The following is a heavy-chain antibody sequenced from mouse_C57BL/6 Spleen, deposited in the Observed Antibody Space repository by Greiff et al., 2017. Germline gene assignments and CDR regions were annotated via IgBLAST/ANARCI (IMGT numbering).Heavy chain of an antibody. D-gene: IGHD1-1*01. Sequence: EVKVEESGPGLVKPSQSLSLTCSVTGYSITSGYYWNWIRQFPGNKLEWMGYISYDGSNNYNPSLKNRISITRDTSKNQFFLKLNSVTTEDTATYYCAREGITTVVAIDYWGQGTTLTVSS. CDR2: ISYDGSN. V-gene: IGHV3-6*01. CDR3: AREGITTVVAIDY. CDR1: GYSITSGYY. J-gene: IGHJ2*01.